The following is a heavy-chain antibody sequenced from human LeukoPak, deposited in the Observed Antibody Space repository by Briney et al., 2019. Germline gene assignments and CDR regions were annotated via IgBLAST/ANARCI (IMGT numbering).Heavy chain of an antibody. CDR3: ARHDYYGSERHANY. CDR1: GYSFTSYW. J-gene: IGHJ4*02. D-gene: IGHD3-10*01. V-gene: IGHV5-51*01. Sequence: GESLKISCKGSGYSFTSYWIGWVRQMPGKGLEWMGIIYPGDSYTNYRPSFQGHVTISADKSISTSYLQWSSLKASDTAMYFCARHDYYGSERHANYWGQGTLVTVSS. CDR2: IYPGDSYT.